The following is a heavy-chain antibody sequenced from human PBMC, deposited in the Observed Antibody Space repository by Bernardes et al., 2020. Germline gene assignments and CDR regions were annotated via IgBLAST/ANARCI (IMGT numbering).Heavy chain of an antibody. V-gene: IGHV3-53*01. CDR2: LYSGGTT. CDR1: KSTVSNHY. Sequence: RGPLRLSCEASKSTVSNHYMSWVRQAPGKGLEWVSLLYSGGTTYYADSVKGRFTVSRDNSKNTLFLQMSDLRAEDTAIYYCATAPHYYYGLDVWGQGTAVTVSS. J-gene: IGHJ6*02. CDR3: ATAPHYYYGLDV.